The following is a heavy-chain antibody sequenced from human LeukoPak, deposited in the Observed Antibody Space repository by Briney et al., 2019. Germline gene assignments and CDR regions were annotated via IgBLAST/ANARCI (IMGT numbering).Heavy chain of an antibody. CDR1: GFTFSNFA. CDR3: ARARGRSNLLPLDF. J-gene: IGHJ4*02. Sequence: PGGSLRLSCAASGFTFSNFAIHWVRQAPGKGLEWLAVITHDGATKHYADSVKGRFTISRDNSNNSLYLQMNSLSAEDTAVYYCARARGRSNLLPLDFWGQGTLVTVSS. V-gene: IGHV3-30*04. CDR2: ITHDGATK. D-gene: IGHD2/OR15-2a*01.